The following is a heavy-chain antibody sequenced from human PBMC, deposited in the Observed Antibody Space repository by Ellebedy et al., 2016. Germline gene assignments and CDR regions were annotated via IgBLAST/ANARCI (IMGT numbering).Heavy chain of an antibody. V-gene: IGHV5-51*01. CDR3: ARPLIAAAGRPNAFDI. J-gene: IGHJ3*02. CDR1: GYSFTSYW. D-gene: IGHD6-13*01. Sequence: GESLKISXKGSGYSFTSYWIGWVRQMPGKGLEWMGIIYPGDSDTRYSPSFQGQVTISADKSISTAYLQWSSLKASDTAMYYCARPLIAAAGRPNAFDIWGQGTMVTVSS. CDR2: IYPGDSDT.